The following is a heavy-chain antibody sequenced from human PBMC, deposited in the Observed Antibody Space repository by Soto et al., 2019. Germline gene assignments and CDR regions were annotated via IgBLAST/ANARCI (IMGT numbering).Heavy chain of an antibody. J-gene: IGHJ4*02. CDR3: ARDADAYYYDSSGYYHAGY. CDR1: GFTFSSYG. Sequence: ESGGGVVQPGRSLRLSCAASGFTFSSYGMHWVRQAPGKGLEWVAVIWYDGSNKYYADSVKGRFTISRDNSKNTLYLQMNSLRAEDTAVYYCARDADAYYYDSSGYYHAGYWGQGTLVTVSS. V-gene: IGHV3-33*01. CDR2: IWYDGSNK. D-gene: IGHD3-22*01.